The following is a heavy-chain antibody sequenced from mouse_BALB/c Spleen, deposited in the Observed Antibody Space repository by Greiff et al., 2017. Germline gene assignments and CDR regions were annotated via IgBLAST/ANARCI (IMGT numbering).Heavy chain of an antibody. Sequence: EVHLVESGGGLVQPGGSRKLSCAASGFTFSSFGMHWVRQAPEKGLEWVAYISSGSSTIYYADTVKGRFTISRDNPKNTLFLQMTSLRSEDTAMYYCARSPYDYGWYFDVWGAGTTVTVSS. CDR3: ARSPYDYGWYFDV. CDR1: GFTFSSFG. CDR2: ISSGSSTI. V-gene: IGHV5-17*02. D-gene: IGHD2-4*01. J-gene: IGHJ1*01.